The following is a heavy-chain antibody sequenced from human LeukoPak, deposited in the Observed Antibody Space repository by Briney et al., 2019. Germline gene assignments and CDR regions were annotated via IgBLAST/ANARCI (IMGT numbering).Heavy chain of an antibody. CDR1: GGSISSGGYY. J-gene: IGHJ4*02. D-gene: IGHD2-8*01. CDR2: IYHSGST. CDR3: ARGSYCTNGVCYTFDY. Sequence: SETLSLTCTVSGGSISSGGYYWSWIRQPPGKGLEWIGYIYHSGSTYYNPSLKSRVTISVDRSKNQFSLKLSSVTAADTAVYYCARGSYCTNGVCYTFDYWGQGTLVTVSS. V-gene: IGHV4-30-2*01.